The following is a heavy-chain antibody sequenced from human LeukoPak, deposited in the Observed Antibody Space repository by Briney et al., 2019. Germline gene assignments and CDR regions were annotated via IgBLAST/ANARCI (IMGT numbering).Heavy chain of an antibody. Sequence: GESLKISCKGSGYSFPSYWIGWVRQMPGKGLEWMGIIYPGDSDTRYSPSFQGQVTISADKSISTAYLQWSSLKASDTAMYYCATSQGTSGWAYYFDYWGQGTLITVSS. CDR2: IYPGDSDT. J-gene: IGHJ4*02. CDR1: GYSFPSYW. D-gene: IGHD2-2*01. CDR3: ATSQGTSGWAYYFDY. V-gene: IGHV5-51*01.